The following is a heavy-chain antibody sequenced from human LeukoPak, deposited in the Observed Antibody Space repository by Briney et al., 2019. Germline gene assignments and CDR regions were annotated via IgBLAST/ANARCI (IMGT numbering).Heavy chain of an antibody. CDR1: GFTFSSYL. CDR3: ARIGYSYGPLGYYYYMDV. D-gene: IGHD5-18*01. J-gene: IGHJ6*03. CDR2: INQDGSEK. Sequence: PGGSLRLSCAASGFTFSSYLVSWVRQAPGKGLEWVANINQDGSEKYYVDSVKGRFTISRDNAKNSLYLQMNSLRAEDTAVYYCARIGYSYGPLGYYYYMDVWGKGTTVTISS. V-gene: IGHV3-7*01.